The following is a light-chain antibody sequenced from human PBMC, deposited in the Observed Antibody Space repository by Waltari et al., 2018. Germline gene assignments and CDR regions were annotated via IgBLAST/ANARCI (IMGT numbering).Light chain of an antibody. CDR3: QHYDSYSET. CDR2: KAS. V-gene: IGKV1-5*03. CDR1: QSIPRW. J-gene: IGKJ4*02. Sequence: DIQMTQSPSTLSASVGDSVTITCRASQSIPRWLAWYQQKPGKDPKLLIYKASILESGVPSRFSGGGSEKEFTLTISSLQPDDFATYFCQHYDSYSETFGRATKVEIK.